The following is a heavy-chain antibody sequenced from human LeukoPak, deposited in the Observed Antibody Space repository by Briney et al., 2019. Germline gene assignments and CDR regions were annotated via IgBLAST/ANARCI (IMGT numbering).Heavy chain of an antibody. CDR1: GFIFNNYG. V-gene: IGHV3-23*01. CDR3: AKRGVVIRVILVGFHKEAYYFDS. J-gene: IGHJ4*02. Sequence: GGSLRLSCAASGFIFNNYGLVWVRQAPGKGLEWVAGIGGSGGRTNYADSVKGRFTVSRDNPKNTLYLQMNSLRAEDTAVYFCAKRGVVIRVILVGFHKEAYYFDSWGQGALVIVSS. CDR2: IGGSGGRT. D-gene: IGHD3-22*01.